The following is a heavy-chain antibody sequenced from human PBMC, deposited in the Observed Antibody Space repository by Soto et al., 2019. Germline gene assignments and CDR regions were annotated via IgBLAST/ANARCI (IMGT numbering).Heavy chain of an antibody. CDR2: LSWDGGST. CDR3: AKDLSIAVTKFWFDY. D-gene: IGHD6-19*01. Sequence: EVQLVESGGVVVQPGGSLRLSCAASGFTFDDYTMHWVRQAPGKGLEWVSLLSWDGGSTYYADSVQGRFTISSDIGKNSLYLHMNSLRTEDTALYYCAKDLSIAVTKFWFDYWGQGTLVTVSS. J-gene: IGHJ4*02. V-gene: IGHV3-43*01. CDR1: GFTFDDYT.